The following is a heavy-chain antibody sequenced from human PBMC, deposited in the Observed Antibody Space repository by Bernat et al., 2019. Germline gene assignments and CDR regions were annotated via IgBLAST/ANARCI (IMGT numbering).Heavy chain of an antibody. J-gene: IGHJ6*03. V-gene: IGHV5-10-1*03. CDR3: ARTDYDFWSGYPHYYYMDV. Sequence: EVQLVQSGAEVKKPGESLRISCKGSGYSFTSYWISWVRQMPGKGLEWMGRIDPSDSYTNYSPSFQGHVTISADKSISTAYLQWSSLKASDTAMYYCARTDYDFWSGYPHYYYMDVWGKGTTVTVS. CDR1: GYSFTSYW. CDR2: IDPSDSYT. D-gene: IGHD3-3*01.